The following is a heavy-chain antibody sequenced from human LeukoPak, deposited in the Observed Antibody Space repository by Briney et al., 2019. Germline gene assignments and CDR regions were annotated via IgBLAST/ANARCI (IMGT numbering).Heavy chain of an antibody. V-gene: IGHV3-30*18. D-gene: IGHD6-19*01. CDR2: ISYDGKNK. CDR3: AKPGEQWLVLPTYWYFDL. CDR1: GFTFSSYG. Sequence: PGRSLRLSCAAFGFTFSSYGMHWVRQAPGKGLEWVTVISYDGKNKYYSDSVKGRFTISRDNSKNTLYLQMNSLRAEDTAVYYCAKPGEQWLVLPTYWYFDLWGRGTLVTVSS. J-gene: IGHJ2*01.